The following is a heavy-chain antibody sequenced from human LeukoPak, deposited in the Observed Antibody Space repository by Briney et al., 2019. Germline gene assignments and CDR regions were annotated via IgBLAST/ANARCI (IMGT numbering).Heavy chain of an antibody. CDR1: GFTFDDYT. J-gene: IGHJ4*02. CDR2: ISWDGGST. V-gene: IGHV3-43*01. D-gene: IGHD3-22*01. Sequence: GGSLRLSCAASGFTFDDYTMHWVRQAPGKGLEWVSLISWDGGSTYYADSVKGRFTISRDNSKNSLYLQMNSLRTEDTALYYCAKDLHNYYDSSGRSGTFIDYWGQGTLVTVSS. CDR3: AKDLHNYYDSSGRSGTFIDY.